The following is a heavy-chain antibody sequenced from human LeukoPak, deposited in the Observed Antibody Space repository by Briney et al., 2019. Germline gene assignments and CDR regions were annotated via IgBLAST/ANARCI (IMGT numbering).Heavy chain of an antibody. D-gene: IGHD2-15*01. J-gene: IGHJ4*02. Sequence: PSETLSLICTVSGGTISSYYWNWIRQPPGKGLEWIGYIHDSGSTKYNPSLKSRVAISVDTSKNQFSLKLSSVTAADTAVYYCARRYGSFDYWGQGTLVTVSS. CDR1: GGTISSYY. CDR3: ARRYGSFDY. V-gene: IGHV4-59*08. CDR2: IHDSGST.